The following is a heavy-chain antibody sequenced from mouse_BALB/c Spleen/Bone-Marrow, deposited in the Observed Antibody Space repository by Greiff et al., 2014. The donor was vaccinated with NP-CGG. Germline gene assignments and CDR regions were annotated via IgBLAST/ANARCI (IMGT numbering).Heavy chain of an antibody. D-gene: IGHD2-3*01. V-gene: IGHV5-9-4*01. CDR1: GFTFSNYS. Sequence: EVQLVESGGGLVEPGGSLKLSCAASGFTFSNYSMSWVCQSPEKRLEWVAEISTGGSYTYYPDTVTGRSTISSDNAEKTLSFEVSSLRSEDTAMYYCAGDGGGYFSWFAYWGQGTLVTVSA. CDR2: ISTGGSYT. CDR3: AGDGGGYFSWFAY. J-gene: IGHJ3*01.